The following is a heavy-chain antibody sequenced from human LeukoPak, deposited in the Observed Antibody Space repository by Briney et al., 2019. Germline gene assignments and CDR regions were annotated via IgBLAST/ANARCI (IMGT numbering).Heavy chain of an antibody. D-gene: IGHD4-23*01. V-gene: IGHV3-48*04. CDR1: GFTFSIYN. CDR2: ISSSSSSI. CDR3: ARGRPHGNDY. Sequence: PGGSLRLSCTASGFTFSIYNMNWVRQAPGKGLEWVSYISSSSSSIYYADSVKGRFSISRDNAKNTLYLQMNSLRVEDTAVYYCARGRPHGNDYWGQGTLVTVSS. J-gene: IGHJ4*02.